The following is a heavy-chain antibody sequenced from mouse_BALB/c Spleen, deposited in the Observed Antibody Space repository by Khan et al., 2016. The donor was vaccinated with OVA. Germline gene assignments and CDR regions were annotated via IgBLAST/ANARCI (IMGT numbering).Heavy chain of an antibody. CDR1: GYTFINYW. D-gene: IGHD1-1*01. Sequence: VKLKQSGAELAKPGASVKMSCKASGYTFINYWILWVKQRPGQGLEWIGYINPSTGYTEYNQNFNDKATLTADKSSSTAYMQLSSLTSEDSAVYYCARRGLRWDFDYWGQGTTLTVSS. CDR3: ARRGLRWDFDY. J-gene: IGHJ2*01. CDR2: INPSTGYT. V-gene: IGHV1-7*01.